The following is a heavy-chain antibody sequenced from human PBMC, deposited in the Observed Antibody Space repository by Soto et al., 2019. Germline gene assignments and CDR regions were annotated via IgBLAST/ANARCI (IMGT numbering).Heavy chain of an antibody. D-gene: IGHD2-2*01. CDR2: INPSDSHT. V-gene: IGHV5-10-1*01. CDR3: GRHPSIVIVPGAMEGENDYYVMDV. CDR1: GYSFNSYW. J-gene: IGHJ6*02. Sequence: PTISCKGSGYSFNSYWITWVRQMSGKGLEWMGRINPSDSHTNYSPSFQGHVTISTDKSISTAYLQWSSLEASDTAMYYCGRHPSIVIVPGAMEGENDYYVMDVWGQGTTVTVSS.